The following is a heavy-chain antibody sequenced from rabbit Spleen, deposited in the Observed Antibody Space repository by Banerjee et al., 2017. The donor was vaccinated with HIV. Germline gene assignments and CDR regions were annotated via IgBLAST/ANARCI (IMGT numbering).Heavy chain of an antibody. Sequence: QQQLVESGGGLVKPGASLTLTCKASGFDFSSTRLICWVRQAPGKGLEWIACIYVGASGTTYYASWAKGRFTISKTSSTTVTLQMTSLTDADTATYFCVRDEAGYAGYGPYYFNLWGQGTLVTVS. CDR3: VRDEAGYAGYGPYYFNL. J-gene: IGHJ4*01. CDR1: GFDFSSTRL. CDR2: IYVGASGTT. D-gene: IGHD7-1*01. V-gene: IGHV1S45*01.